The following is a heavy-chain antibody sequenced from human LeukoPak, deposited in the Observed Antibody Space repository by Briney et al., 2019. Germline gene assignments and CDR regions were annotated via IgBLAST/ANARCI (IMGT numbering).Heavy chain of an antibody. Sequence: SGGSLRLSCAASGFTVSSNYMSWVRQAPGKGLEWVSVIYSGGSTYYADSVKGRFTISRDNSKNTLYLQMNSLRAEDTAVYYCARVWSSSSSFDYWGQGTLVTVSS. V-gene: IGHV3-53*01. CDR2: IYSGGST. D-gene: IGHD6-6*01. CDR3: ARVWSSSSSFDY. CDR1: GFTVSSNY. J-gene: IGHJ4*02.